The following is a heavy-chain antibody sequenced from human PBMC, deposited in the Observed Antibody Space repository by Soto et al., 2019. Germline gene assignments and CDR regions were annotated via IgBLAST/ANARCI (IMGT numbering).Heavy chain of an antibody. Sequence: PGGSLRLSCAASGFTFSSYGMHWVRQAPGKGLEWVAVIRYDGSNKYYADSVKGRFTISRDNSKNTLYLQMNSLRAEDTAVYYCARDITGGNSGFDPWGQGTLVTVSS. D-gene: IGHD2-21*02. V-gene: IGHV3-33*01. J-gene: IGHJ5*02. CDR2: IRYDGSNK. CDR3: ARDITGGNSGFDP. CDR1: GFTFSSYG.